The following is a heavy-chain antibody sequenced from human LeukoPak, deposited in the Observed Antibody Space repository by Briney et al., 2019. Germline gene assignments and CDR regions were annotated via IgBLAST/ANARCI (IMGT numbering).Heavy chain of an antibody. D-gene: IGHD1-26*01. CDR2: ISSSSSYI. V-gene: IGHV3-21*01. J-gene: IGHJ3*02. Sequence: PGGSLRLSCAASGFTFSSYSMNWVRQAPGKGLEWVSSISSSSSYIYYADSVKGRFTISRDNAKNSLYLQMNSLRAEDTAVYYCARDKPRVGATGLDAFDIWGQGTMVTVSS. CDR3: ARDKPRVGATGLDAFDI. CDR1: GFTFSSYS.